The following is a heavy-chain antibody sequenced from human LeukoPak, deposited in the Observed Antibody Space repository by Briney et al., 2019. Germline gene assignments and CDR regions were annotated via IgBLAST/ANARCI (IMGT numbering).Heavy chain of an antibody. Sequence: QPGRSLRLSCAVSGFTFDDYAMHWVRHVPGKGLEWVSGISWNSDTIDLADSVKGRFTISRDNAKNSLYLQMNRLRAEDTALYYCATNGGGDSGYGNFDYWGQGTLVTVSS. D-gene: IGHD5-12*01. V-gene: IGHV3-9*01. CDR3: ATNGGGDSGYGNFDY. J-gene: IGHJ4*02. CDR2: ISWNSDTI. CDR1: GFTFDDYA.